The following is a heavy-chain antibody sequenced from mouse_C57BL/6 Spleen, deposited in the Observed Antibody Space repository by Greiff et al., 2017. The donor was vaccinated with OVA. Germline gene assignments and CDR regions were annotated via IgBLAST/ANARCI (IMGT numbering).Heavy chain of an antibody. CDR1: GYTFTDYY. Sequence: VQLQQSGAELVRPGASVKLSCKASGYTFTDYYINWVKQRPGQGLEWIARIYPGSGNTYYNEKFKGKDTLTAEKSSSTAYMQLSSLTSEDSAVYFCARGNYPWGQGTTLTVSS. V-gene: IGHV1-76*01. J-gene: IGHJ2*01. CDR3: ARGNYP. D-gene: IGHD2-1*01. CDR2: IYPGSGNT.